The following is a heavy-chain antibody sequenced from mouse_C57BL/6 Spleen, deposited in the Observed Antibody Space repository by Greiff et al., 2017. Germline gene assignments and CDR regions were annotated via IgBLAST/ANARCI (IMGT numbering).Heavy chain of an antibody. CDR2: LNPNNGGT. V-gene: IGHV1-26*01. D-gene: IGHD3-1*01. J-gene: IGHJ3*01. Sequence: VQLQQSGPELVKPGASVKISCKASGYTFTDYYMNWVKQSHGKSLEWIGDLNPNNGGTSYNQKFKGKATLTVDKSSSTAYMALRSLTSEYSAVYYCARSGDWFAYWGQGTLVTVSA. CDR1: GYTFTDYY. CDR3: ARSGDWFAY.